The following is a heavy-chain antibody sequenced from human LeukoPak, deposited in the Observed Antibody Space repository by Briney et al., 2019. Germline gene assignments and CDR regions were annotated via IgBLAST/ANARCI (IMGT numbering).Heavy chain of an antibody. J-gene: IGHJ3*02. CDR1: GGSISSGTYY. CDR2: IYYSGST. Sequence: PSETLSLTCTVSGGSISSGTYYWSWIRQPPGKGLEWIGYIYYSGSTNYNPSLKSRVTISVDTSKNQFSLKLSSVTAADTAVYYCARDRSWNGDYYDSSGYFPDAFDIWGQGTMVTVSS. D-gene: IGHD3-22*01. V-gene: IGHV4-61*01. CDR3: ARDRSWNGDYYDSSGYFPDAFDI.